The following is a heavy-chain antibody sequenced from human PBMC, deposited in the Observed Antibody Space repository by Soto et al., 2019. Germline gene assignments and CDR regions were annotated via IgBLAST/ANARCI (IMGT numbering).Heavy chain of an antibody. Sequence: MVWCXGSVYSFTSFWICRVLQGPGKVLGWMGMIYPGDSDTRYSPSFQGQVTISADKSISTAYLQWSSLKASDTAMYYCASGDSSSTFMDIWGQGTMVTVSS. CDR3: ASGDSSSTFMDI. CDR2: IYPGDSDT. V-gene: IGHV5-51*01. D-gene: IGHD6-6*01. CDR1: VYSFTSFW. J-gene: IGHJ3*02.